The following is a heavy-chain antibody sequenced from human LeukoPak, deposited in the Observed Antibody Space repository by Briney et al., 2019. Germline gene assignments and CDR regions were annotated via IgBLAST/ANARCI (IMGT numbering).Heavy chain of an antibody. CDR3: AKDIRVYYDSSGNFDY. CDR1: GDSVSSNSAA. Sequence: SQTLSLTCAISGDSVSSNSAAWNWIRQSPSRGLEWLGRTYYRSKWYNDYAVSVKSRITINPDTSKNQFSLQLNSVTPEDTAVYYCAKDIRVYYDSSGNFDYWGQGTLVTVSS. CDR2: TYYRSKWYN. J-gene: IGHJ4*02. V-gene: IGHV6-1*01. D-gene: IGHD3-22*01.